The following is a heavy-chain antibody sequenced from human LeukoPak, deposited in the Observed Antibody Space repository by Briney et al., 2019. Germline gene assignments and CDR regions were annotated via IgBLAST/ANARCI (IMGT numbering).Heavy chain of an antibody. D-gene: IGHD3-22*01. CDR1: GFTFSSYA. J-gene: IGHJ4*02. V-gene: IGHV3-23*01. Sequence: PGGSPRLSCAASGFTFSSYAMSWVRQAPGKGLEWVSAISGSGGSTYYADSVKGRFTISRDNSKNTLYLQMNSLRAEDTAVYYCATYYDSSGYIFDYWGQGTLVTVSS. CDR2: ISGSGGST. CDR3: ATYYDSSGYIFDY.